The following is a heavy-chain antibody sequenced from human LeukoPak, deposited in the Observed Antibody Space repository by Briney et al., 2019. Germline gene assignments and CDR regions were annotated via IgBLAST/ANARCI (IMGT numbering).Heavy chain of an antibody. CDR3: ASVLGTTNPFDY. V-gene: IGHV4-59*01. J-gene: IGHJ4*02. D-gene: IGHD1-26*01. CDR2: IYYSGTT. Sequence: SSETLSLTCTVSGGSISSYYWNWIRQTPGKGLEWIGYIYYSGTTNYNPSLRSRVAISLDTSKNQFSLKLSSVTAADTAVYYCASVLGTTNPFDYWGQGTLVTVSS. CDR1: GGSISSYY.